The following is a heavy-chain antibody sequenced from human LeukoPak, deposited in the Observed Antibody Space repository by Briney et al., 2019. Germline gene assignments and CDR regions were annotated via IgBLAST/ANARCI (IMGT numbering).Heavy chain of an antibody. J-gene: IGHJ3*02. V-gene: IGHV3-11*05. CDR1: GFTFSDYY. CDR3: AREPGYSSGYDI. D-gene: IGHD6-19*01. Sequence: GGSLRLSCAASGFTFSDYYMSWIRQAPRKGLEWVSYISSSSSYTNYADSVKGRFTISRDNAKNSLYLQMNSLRAEDTAVYYCAREPGYSSGYDIWGQGTMVTVSS. CDR2: ISSSSSYT.